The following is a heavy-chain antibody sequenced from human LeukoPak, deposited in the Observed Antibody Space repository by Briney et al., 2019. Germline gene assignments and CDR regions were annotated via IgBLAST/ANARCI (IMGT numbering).Heavy chain of an antibody. CDR1: GGSISSYY. V-gene: IGHV4-59*01. CDR3: ARVLYYYYMDV. CDR2: IYNIGNT. Sequence: PSETLSLTCTVSGGSISSYYWSWIRQPPGKGLEWIGYIYNIGNTNHNPSLRSRVTISVDTSKNQFSLRLSSVTAADTAVYYCARVLYYYYMDVWGKGTTVTVSS. J-gene: IGHJ6*03.